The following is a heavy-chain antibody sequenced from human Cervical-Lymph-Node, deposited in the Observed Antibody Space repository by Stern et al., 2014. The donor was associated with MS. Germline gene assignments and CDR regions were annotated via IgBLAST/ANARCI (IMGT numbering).Heavy chain of an antibody. J-gene: IGHJ4*02. CDR3: ARDDGIRCLDF. V-gene: IGHV1-2*02. Sequence: MQLVESGAEVKKPGASVRVSCKASGYTFSDYYMHLVRQAPGQGLEWMGWINPYNGGTRYAQKFQGRVTLTSDTSISTAYMELSGLTSDDTAVYYCARDDGIRCLDFWGQGTLVTVSS. CDR1: GYTFSDYY. CDR2: INPYNGGT. D-gene: IGHD4-17*01.